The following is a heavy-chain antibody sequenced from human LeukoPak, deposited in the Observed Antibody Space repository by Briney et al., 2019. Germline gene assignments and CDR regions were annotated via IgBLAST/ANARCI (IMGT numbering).Heavy chain of an antibody. CDR1: GFTFSSYA. D-gene: IGHD3-3*01. J-gene: IGHJ5*02. CDR3: ARGQQEDYDFWSGYGYNWFDP. CDR2: IYSGGST. V-gene: IGHV3-66*01. Sequence: GGSLRLSCAASGFTFSSYAMSWVRQAPGKGLEWVSVIYSGGSTYYADSVKGRFTISRDNSKNTLYLQMNSLRAEDTAVYYCARGQQEDYDFWSGYGYNWFDPWGQGTLVTVSS.